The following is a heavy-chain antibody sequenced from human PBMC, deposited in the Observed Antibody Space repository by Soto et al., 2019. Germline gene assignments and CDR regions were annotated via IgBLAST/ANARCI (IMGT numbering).Heavy chain of an antibody. D-gene: IGHD3-16*01. CDR3: ASGRFRRTWFDP. CDR2: MNPDSGNT. V-gene: IGHV1-8*01. J-gene: IGHJ5*02. Sequence: QVQLVQSGAEVKKPGASVKVSCKASGYTFTNYDIHWVRQATGQGLEWMGWMNPDSGNTGQSRKFQGGVTMTRDTSISTDYMEMSSLRSEDTAVYYCASGRFRRTWFDPWGQGTLVTVSS. CDR1: GYTFTNYD.